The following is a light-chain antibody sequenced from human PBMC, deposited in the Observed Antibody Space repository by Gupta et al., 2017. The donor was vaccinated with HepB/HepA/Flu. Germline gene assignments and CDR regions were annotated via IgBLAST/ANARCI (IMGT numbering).Light chain of an antibody. CDR1: NIGTKG. V-gene: IGLV3-21*03. J-gene: IGLJ2*01. CDR2: DDG. Sequence: SYVLTQPPSVSVAPGKTANITCGGNNIGTKGVQWYQQKPGQAPLLVVYDDGDRPSGIPERFSGSNSGNTATLTIIRVEARDEADYYCQVWDSSSNHEVFGGGTKVTVL. CDR3: QVWDSSSNHEV.